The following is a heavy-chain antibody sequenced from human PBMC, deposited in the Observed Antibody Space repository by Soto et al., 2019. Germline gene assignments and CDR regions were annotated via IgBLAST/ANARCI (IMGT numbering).Heavy chain of an antibody. CDR1: GFTFSRYA. J-gene: IGHJ4*02. Sequence: GGSLRLSCAASGFTFSRYAMSWVRQAPGKGLEWVSAISDSGGSTYYADSVKGRFTISRDNSENTLYLQMNSLRAEDTAVYYCAKVSSSWYAGFFDLWGQGTLVTVS. CDR2: ISDSGGST. D-gene: IGHD6-13*01. V-gene: IGHV3-23*01. CDR3: AKVSSSWYAGFFDL.